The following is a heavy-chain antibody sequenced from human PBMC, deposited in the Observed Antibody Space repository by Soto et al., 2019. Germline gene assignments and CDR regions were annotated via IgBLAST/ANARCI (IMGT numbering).Heavy chain of an antibody. D-gene: IGHD3-9*01. J-gene: IGHJ4*02. CDR3: AGYELSTAYFPQFLFDY. CDR2: IYDSGST. Sequence: QLQLQESGPGLVKPSETLSLTCSVSGDSISSSNYYWGWISQPPGKGLEWIGSIYDSGSTYYNPSLKSRFSMSLDMPKNRFSLQLTSLTAAYAAVYYCAGYELSTAYFPQFLFDYWGQGTLVTVSA. V-gene: IGHV4-39*02. CDR1: GDSISSSNYY.